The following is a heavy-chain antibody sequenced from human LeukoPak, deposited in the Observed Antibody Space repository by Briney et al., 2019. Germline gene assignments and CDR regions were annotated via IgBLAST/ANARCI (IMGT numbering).Heavy chain of an antibody. J-gene: IGHJ4*02. CDR1: GFIFSNTW. D-gene: IGHD3-22*01. CDR3: TTDVVFYDSSGYFDY. Sequence: PVGSLRLSCAASGFIFSNTWMSWVRQAPGKGLEWLGRIRSKTDGGTTEYAAPVKGRFTISRDDSKNTLHLQMNSLKTEDTAVYYCTTDVVFYDSSGYFDYCGQGTLVTASS. CDR2: IRSKTDGGTT. V-gene: IGHV3-15*01.